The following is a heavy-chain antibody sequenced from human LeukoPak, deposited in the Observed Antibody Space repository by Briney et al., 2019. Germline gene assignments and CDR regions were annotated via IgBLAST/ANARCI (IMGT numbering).Heavy chain of an antibody. V-gene: IGHV5-51*01. J-gene: IGHJ4*02. CDR2: IYPGDSDT. D-gene: IGHD3-22*01. Sequence: GESLKISCKGSGYSFTSYWIGWVRQMPGKSLEWMGIIYPGDSDTRYSPSFQGQVTISADKSISTAYLQWSSLKAWDTAMYYCARRYYYDSSGLYYFDYWGQGTLVTVSS. CDR1: GYSFTSYW. CDR3: ARRYYYDSSGLYYFDY.